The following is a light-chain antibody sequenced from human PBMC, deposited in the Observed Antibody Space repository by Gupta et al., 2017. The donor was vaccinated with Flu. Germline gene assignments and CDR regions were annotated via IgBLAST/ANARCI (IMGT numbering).Light chain of an antibody. CDR3: QQYYSIPYT. V-gene: IGKV4-1*01. CDR2: WAS. Sequence: DVVMTQSPDSLAVSLGERATINCKSSQSVFNLSNNKNYITWYQQKPGQPPNLLIYWASSRQSGVPDRFSGNGSGTDFTLTISSLQAEDVAVYYCQQYYSIPYTFGQGTKLELK. J-gene: IGKJ2*01. CDR1: QSVFNLSNNKNY.